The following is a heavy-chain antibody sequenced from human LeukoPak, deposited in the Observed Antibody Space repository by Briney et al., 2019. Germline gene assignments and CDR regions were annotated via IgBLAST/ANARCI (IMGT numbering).Heavy chain of an antibody. V-gene: IGHV1-69*13. CDR2: IIPIFGTA. CDR3: ARAYYYGSGSYYKMGTGWFDP. D-gene: IGHD3-10*01. CDR1: GGTFSSYA. J-gene: IGHJ5*02. Sequence: SVKVSCKASGGTFSSYAISWVRQAPGQGLEWMGGIIPIFGTANYAQKFQGRVTITADESTSTAYMELSSLRSEDTAVYYCARAYYYGSGSYYKMGTGWFDPWGQGTLVTVSP.